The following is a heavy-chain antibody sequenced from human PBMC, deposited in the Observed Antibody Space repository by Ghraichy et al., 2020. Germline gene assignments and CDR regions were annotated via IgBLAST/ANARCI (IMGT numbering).Heavy chain of an antibody. D-gene: IGHD1-26*01. Sequence: GGSLRLSCAASGFTFSTYAMHWVRQAPGKGLEWVAVTSNDGNTKYYADSVKGRFTISRDNSKNTLFLQMNSLRSEDTAVYFCGRVQTSLGGGLSVWGQGTMVTVSS. CDR3: GRVQTSLGGGLSV. CDR1: GFTFSTYA. J-gene: IGHJ3*01. V-gene: IGHV3-30*04. CDR2: TSNDGNTK.